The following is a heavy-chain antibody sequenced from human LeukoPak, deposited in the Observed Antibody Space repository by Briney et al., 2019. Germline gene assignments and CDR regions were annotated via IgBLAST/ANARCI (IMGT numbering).Heavy chain of an antibody. CDR2: ISYDGSNK. D-gene: IGHD2-15*01. CDR1: GFTFSSYA. V-gene: IGHV3-30-3*01. J-gene: IGHJ3*02. Sequence: GGSLRLSCAASGFTFSSYAMHWIRQAPGKGLEWVAVISYDGSNKYYADSVKGRFTISRDNSKNTLYLQMNSLRAEDTAVYYCAKDPSLLPDDAFDIWGQGTMVTVSS. CDR3: AKDPSLLPDDAFDI.